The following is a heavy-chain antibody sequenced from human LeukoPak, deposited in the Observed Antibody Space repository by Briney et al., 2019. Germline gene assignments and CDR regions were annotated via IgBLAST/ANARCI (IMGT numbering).Heavy chain of an antibody. CDR3: AKGGARLHSYYFDY. J-gene: IGHJ4*02. V-gene: IGHV3-21*01. D-gene: IGHD1-26*01. Sequence: GGSLRLSCAASGFTFSSYSMNWVRQAPGKGLEWVSSISSSSSYIYYADSVKGRFTISRDNAKNSLYLQMNSLRAEDTAVFYCAKGGARLHSYYFDYWGQGTLVTVSS. CDR1: GFTFSSYS. CDR2: ISSSSSYI.